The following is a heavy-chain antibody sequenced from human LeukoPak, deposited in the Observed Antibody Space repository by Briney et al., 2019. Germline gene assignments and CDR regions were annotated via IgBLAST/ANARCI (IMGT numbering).Heavy chain of an antibody. CDR3: VREGFYFFDL. CDR1: GFTFTNNF. CDR2: IKQDGSET. Sequence: GGSLRLSCAASGFTFTNNFMSWVRQVPGKGLEGVANIKQDGSETTYADSVRGRFTIFRDNAKDSVYLQMNSLRAEDSATYYCVREGFYFFDLWGQGTLVTVSS. V-gene: IGHV3-7*01. J-gene: IGHJ4*01.